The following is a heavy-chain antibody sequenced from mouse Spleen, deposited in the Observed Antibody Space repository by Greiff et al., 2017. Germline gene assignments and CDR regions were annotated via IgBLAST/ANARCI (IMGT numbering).Heavy chain of an antibody. CDR1: GYTFTSYW. CDR2: IHPNSGST. J-gene: IGHJ4*01. V-gene: IGHV1-64*01. CDR3: AQGYRYDGDAMDY. D-gene: IGHD2-14*01. Sequence: QVQLQQPGAELVKPGASVKLSCKASGYTFTSYWMHWVKQRPGQGLEWIGMIHPNSGSTNYNEKFKSKATLTVDKSSSTAYMQLSSLTSEDSAVYFCAQGYRYDGDAMDYWGQGTSVTVSS.